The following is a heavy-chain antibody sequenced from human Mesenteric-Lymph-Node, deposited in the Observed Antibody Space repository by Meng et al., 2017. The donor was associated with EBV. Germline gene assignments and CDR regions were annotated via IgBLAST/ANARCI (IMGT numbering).Heavy chain of an antibody. CDR3: ARGATSVFDL. Sequence: QVRLQQSGPGLVKPSQTLSLTCVIPGDSVSSSSAAWTWIRQSPSRGLEWLGRTYYRSKWYNDYAVFVKSRITINPDTSKNQFSLQLNPVTPEDTAVYHCARGATSVFDLWGRGTLVTVSS. CDR2: TYYRSKWYN. J-gene: IGHJ2*01. CDR1: GDSVSSSSAA. V-gene: IGHV6-1*01.